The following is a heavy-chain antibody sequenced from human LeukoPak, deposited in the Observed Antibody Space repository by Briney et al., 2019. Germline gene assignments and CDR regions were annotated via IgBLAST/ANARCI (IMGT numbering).Heavy chain of an antibody. D-gene: IGHD5-12*01. CDR3: AKIGEVAKITALGAGFDY. Sequence: GGSLRLSCPASGFTFSSYAMSWVRQAPGKGLEWVSAISGSGGSTYYADSVKGRFTISRDNSKNTLYLQMNSLRAEDTAVYYCAKIGEVAKITALGAGFDYWGQGTLVTVSS. CDR1: GFTFSSYA. J-gene: IGHJ4*02. CDR2: ISGSGGST. V-gene: IGHV3-23*01.